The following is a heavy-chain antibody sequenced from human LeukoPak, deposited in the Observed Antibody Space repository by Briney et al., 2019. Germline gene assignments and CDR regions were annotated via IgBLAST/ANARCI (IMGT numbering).Heavy chain of an antibody. V-gene: IGHV1-2*07. CDR1: GYTFTGYP. D-gene: IGHD5-12*01. Sequence: GASVKVSCKASGYTFTGYPMHWVRQAPGQGLGWMVWINPNSGATTYAHKFQGRVTMTRDTSINTAYMELSRLRSDDTAVYYCASRGVIVATVYFDYWGQGTLVTVSS. J-gene: IGHJ4*02. CDR3: ASRGVIVATVYFDY. CDR2: INPNSGAT.